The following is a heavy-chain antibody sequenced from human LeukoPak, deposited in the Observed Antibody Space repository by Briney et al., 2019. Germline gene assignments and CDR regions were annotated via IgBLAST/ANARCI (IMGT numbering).Heavy chain of an antibody. CDR3: ARALWSGPVYYGMDV. J-gene: IGHJ6*02. D-gene: IGHD3-10*01. CDR2: ISSTSSYI. CDR1: GFTFSNYN. Sequence: GGSLRLSCAASGFTFSNYNFYWVRQAPGKGLEWVSSISSTSSYIYYADSMKGRFTISRNNAKNSLYLQMNSLRAEDTAVYYCARALWSGPVYYGMDVWGQGTTVTVSS. V-gene: IGHV3-21*01.